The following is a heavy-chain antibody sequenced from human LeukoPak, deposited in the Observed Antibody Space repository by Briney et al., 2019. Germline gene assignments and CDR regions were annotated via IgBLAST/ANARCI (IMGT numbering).Heavy chain of an antibody. D-gene: IGHD5-12*01. V-gene: IGHV3-49*03. CDR1: GFTFGDYG. CDR3: SRHAYSGSARFDF. CDR2: IRSKVYGGTT. J-gene: IGHJ4*02. Sequence: GGSLRLSCIVSGFTFGDYGMSWFRQAPGKGLEWVGFIRSKVYGGTTEYAASVKGRFTISRDDSKSIAYLQMNSLKTEDTAVYYCSRHAYSGSARFDFWGQGTLVTVSS.